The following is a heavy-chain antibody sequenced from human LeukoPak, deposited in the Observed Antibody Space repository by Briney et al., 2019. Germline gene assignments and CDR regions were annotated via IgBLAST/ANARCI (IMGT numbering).Heavy chain of an antibody. CDR1: GFTFSSYG. CDR3: ARLPSNGDYGYFDY. J-gene: IGHJ4*02. Sequence: GGSLRLSCAASGFTFSSYGMHWVRQAPGKGLEWVAVISYDGSNKYYADSVKGRFTISRDNSKNTLYLQMNSLRAEDTAVYYCARLPSNGDYGYFDYWGQGTLVTVSS. CDR2: ISYDGSNK. V-gene: IGHV3-30*19. D-gene: IGHD4-17*01.